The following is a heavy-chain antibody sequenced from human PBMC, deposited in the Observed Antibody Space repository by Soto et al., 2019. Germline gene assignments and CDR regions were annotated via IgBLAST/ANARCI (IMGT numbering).Heavy chain of an antibody. J-gene: IGHJ4*02. CDR2: VTPRNGDT. CDR3: ARGGSYWARRHYFDS. D-gene: IGHD2-8*02. Sequence: ASVKVSCKASGGTFSSYDINWVRQAAGQGPEWMGSVTPRNGDTAFAQKYQGRVTVTSNTSMSTVYMELSNLRSDDTAVYYCARGGSYWARRHYFDSWGQGTLVTVSS. V-gene: IGHV1-8*02. CDR1: GGTFSSYD.